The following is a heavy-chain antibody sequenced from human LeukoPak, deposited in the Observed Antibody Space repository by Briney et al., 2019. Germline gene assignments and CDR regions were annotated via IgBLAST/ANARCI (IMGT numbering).Heavy chain of an antibody. CDR2: ISWNSGSI. V-gene: IGHV3-9*01. J-gene: IGHJ3*02. CDR1: GFTFDDYA. Sequence: GRSLRLSCAASGFTFDDYAMHWVRQAPGKGLEWVSGISWNSGSIGYADSVKGRFTISRDNSKNTLYLQMNSLRAEDTAVYYCARGMSGFAVRGVIDAFDIWGQGTMVTVSS. CDR3: ARGMSGFAVRGVIDAFDI. D-gene: IGHD3-10*01.